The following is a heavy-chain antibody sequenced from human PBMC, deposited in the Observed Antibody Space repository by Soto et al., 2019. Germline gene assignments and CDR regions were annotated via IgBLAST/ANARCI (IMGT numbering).Heavy chain of an antibody. D-gene: IGHD4-17*01. Sequence: GESLKVSCAASGFTFSSYWMHWVRQAPGKGLVHVSRIRGDGGYTDHAESVKGRFTISRDNAKNTLYLQMNSLRVEDTAVYYCGRDHYGFNSIDYWGQGTLVTVSS. V-gene: IGHV3-74*01. CDR1: GFTFSSYW. CDR3: GRDHYGFNSIDY. CDR2: IRGDGGYT. J-gene: IGHJ4*02.